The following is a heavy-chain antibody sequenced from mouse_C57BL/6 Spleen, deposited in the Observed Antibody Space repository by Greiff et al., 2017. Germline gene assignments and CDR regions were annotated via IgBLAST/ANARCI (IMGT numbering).Heavy chain of an antibody. J-gene: IGHJ3*01. CDR2: LDPETGGT. CDR1: GYTFTDYE. V-gene: IGHV1-15*01. Sequence: VQLQQSGAELVRPGASVTLSCKASGYTFTDYEMHWVKQTPVHGLEWIGALDPETGGTAYNQKFKGKAILTADKSSSTAYMELRSLTSEDYAVYYCKRNRGAYWGQGTLVTVSA. CDR3: KRNRGAY.